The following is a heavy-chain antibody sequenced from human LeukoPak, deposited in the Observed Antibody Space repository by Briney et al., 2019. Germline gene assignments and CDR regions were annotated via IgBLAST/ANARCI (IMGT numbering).Heavy chain of an antibody. J-gene: IGHJ3*02. Sequence: ASVKVSCKASGYTFTSYDINWVRQATGQGLEWMGWMNPNSGNTGYAQKFQGRVTMTRNTSISTAYMELSSLRSEDTAVYYCARGRQQRLAYAFDIWGQGTMVTVSS. CDR3: ARGRQQRLAYAFDI. CDR2: MNPNSGNT. D-gene: IGHD6-25*01. CDR1: GYTFTSYD. V-gene: IGHV1-8*01.